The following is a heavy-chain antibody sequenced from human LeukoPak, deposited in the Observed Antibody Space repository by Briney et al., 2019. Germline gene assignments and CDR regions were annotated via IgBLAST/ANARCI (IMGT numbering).Heavy chain of an antibody. CDR2: INPNSGGT. J-gene: IGHJ4*02. V-gene: IGHV1-2*02. Sequence: ASVKVSCKASGYTFTGYYMHWVRQAPGQGLEWMGWINPNSGGTNYAQKFQGRVTMTRDTSISTAYMELSSLRSEDTAVYYCASGGSNIAVAGTSRNFDYWGQGTLVTVSS. CDR1: GYTFTGYY. CDR3: ASGGSNIAVAGTSRNFDY. D-gene: IGHD6-19*01.